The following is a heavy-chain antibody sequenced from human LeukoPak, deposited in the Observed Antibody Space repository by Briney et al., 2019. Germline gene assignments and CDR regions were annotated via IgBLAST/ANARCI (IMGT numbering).Heavy chain of an antibody. CDR1: GESFSGYY. CDR2: INHSGRT. Sequence: SETLSLTCAVYGESFSGYYWNWIRQPPGKGLEWIGEINHSGRTNYNPSLKSRVTISVDTSKNQISLKLTSMTAADTAVFYCARNREPAATIDYWGQGTLFTVSS. D-gene: IGHD2-2*01. V-gene: IGHV4-34*01. J-gene: IGHJ4*02. CDR3: ARNREPAATIDY.